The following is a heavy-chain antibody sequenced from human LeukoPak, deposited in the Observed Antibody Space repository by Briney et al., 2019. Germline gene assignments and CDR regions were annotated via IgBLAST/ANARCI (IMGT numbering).Heavy chain of an antibody. CDR2: IYTSGST. Sequence: PSETLSLTCTVSGGSISSYYWSWIRQPAGKGLEWIGRIYTSGSTNYNPSLKSRVTMSVDTSKNQFSLKLSSVTAADTAVYYCARDRGSYCSSTSCPNWFDPWGQGTLVTVSS. D-gene: IGHD2-2*01. V-gene: IGHV4-4*07. CDR3: ARDRGSYCSSTSCPNWFDP. J-gene: IGHJ5*02. CDR1: GGSISSYY.